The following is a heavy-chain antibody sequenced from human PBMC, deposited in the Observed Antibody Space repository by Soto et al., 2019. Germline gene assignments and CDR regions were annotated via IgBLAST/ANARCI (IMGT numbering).Heavy chain of an antibody. CDR3: ARATRFLEWKRQNWFDP. Sequence: SETLSLTCTVSGDSISSSNYYWGWIRQPPGKGLEWIGTIYYSVSTYYNPSLKSRVTISVDTSKNQFSLKLSSVTAADTAVYYCARATRFLEWKRQNWFDPWGQGTLVTVSS. J-gene: IGHJ5*02. CDR2: IYYSVST. D-gene: IGHD3-3*01. V-gene: IGHV4-39*01. CDR1: GDSISSSNYY.